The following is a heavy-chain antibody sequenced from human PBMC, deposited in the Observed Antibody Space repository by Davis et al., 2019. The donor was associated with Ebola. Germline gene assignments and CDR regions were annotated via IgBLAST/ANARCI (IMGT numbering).Heavy chain of an antibody. D-gene: IGHD6-6*01. CDR1: WFSFRSHP. Sequence: PFASPWFSFRSHPFPSVLQSPVKGPERVSAIIGGGGSTHFADSVKGRFTISRDNSKNTLYLQMNSLRAEETAVYYCARVLAARPWYFDLWGRGTLVTVSS. J-gene: IGHJ2*01. CDR2: IIGGGGST. V-gene: IGHV3-23*01. CDR3: ARVLAARPWYFDL.